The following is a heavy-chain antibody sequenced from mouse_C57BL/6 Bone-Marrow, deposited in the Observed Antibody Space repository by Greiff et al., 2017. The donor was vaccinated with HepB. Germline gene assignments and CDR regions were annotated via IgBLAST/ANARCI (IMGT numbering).Heavy chain of an antibody. CDR1: GFNIKDYY. D-gene: IGHD1-1*01. J-gene: IGHJ4*01. V-gene: IGHV14-4*01. CDR3: TTDGSSWGDY. Sequence: EVQLQQSGAELVRPGASVKLSCTASGFNIKDYYMNWVKQRPEQGLEWIGWIDPENGDTEYASKFQGKATITADTSSNTAYLQLSSLTSEDTAGYYCTTDGSSWGDYWGQGTSVTVSS. CDR2: IDPENGDT.